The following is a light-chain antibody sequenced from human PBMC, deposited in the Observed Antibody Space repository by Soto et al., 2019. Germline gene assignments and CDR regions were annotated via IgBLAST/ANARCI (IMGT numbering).Light chain of an antibody. CDR1: QSLLHSNGHIF. V-gene: IGKV2-28*01. CDR3: MLSLQTFT. Sequence: EIVMTQSPLSLPVTPGEPASISCRSSQSLLHSNGHIFLDWYLQKPGQSPQLLIYLGSNRASGGPDRVSGSGSGTDGTLKISRVEAEDVGVYYCMLSLQTFTFGPGTKVNIK. CDR2: LGS. J-gene: IGKJ3*01.